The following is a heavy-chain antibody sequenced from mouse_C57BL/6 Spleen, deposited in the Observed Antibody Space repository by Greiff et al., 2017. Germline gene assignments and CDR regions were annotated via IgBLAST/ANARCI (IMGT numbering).Heavy chain of an antibody. J-gene: IGHJ4*01. D-gene: IGHD4-1*01. CDR2: IHPNSGST. CDR3: ARGNWVYAMDY. V-gene: IGHV1-64*01. CDR1: GYTFTSYW. Sequence: VQLQQSGAELVKPGASVKLSCKASGYTFTSYWMHWVKQRPGQGLEWIGMIHPNSGSTNYNEKFKSKATLAVDKSSSTAYMQLSSRTSADAAVYYCARGNWVYAMDYWGQGTSVTVSS.